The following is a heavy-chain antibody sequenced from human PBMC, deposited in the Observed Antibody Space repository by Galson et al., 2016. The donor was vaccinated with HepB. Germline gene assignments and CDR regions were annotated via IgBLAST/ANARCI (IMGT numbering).Heavy chain of an antibody. J-gene: IGHJ6*03. D-gene: IGHD1-26*01. CDR3: VQGSTAPAV. Sequence: SLRLSCAASGFTFYNYGMTWVRQAPGKGLEVVASISRGGDSRDYADSVKGRFTISRDNSMNTLSLQMNSLRAEGTAVYYCVQGSTAPAVWGKGTTVTVS. CDR2: ISRGGDSR. V-gene: IGHV3-23*01. CDR1: GFTFYNYG.